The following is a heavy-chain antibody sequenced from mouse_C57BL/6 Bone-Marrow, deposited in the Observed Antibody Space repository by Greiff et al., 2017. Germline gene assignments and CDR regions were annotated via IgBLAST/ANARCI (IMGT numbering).Heavy chain of an antibody. CDR3: ARGYNGGGASMDY. Sequence: VQLQQPGAELVKPGASVKMSCKASGYTFTSYWITWVKQRPGQGLEWIGDIYPGSGSTNYNEKFKSKATLTVDTSSSTAYMQLSSLTSEDSAVYYCARGYNGGGASMDYWGQGTSVTVSS. V-gene: IGHV1-55*01. CDR1: GYTFTSYW. D-gene: IGHD1-3*01. J-gene: IGHJ4*01. CDR2: IYPGSGST.